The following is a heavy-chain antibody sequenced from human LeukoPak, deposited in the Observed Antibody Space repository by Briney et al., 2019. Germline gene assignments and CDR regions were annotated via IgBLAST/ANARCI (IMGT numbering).Heavy chain of an antibody. J-gene: IGHJ4*02. V-gene: IGHV4-39*07. D-gene: IGHD6-6*01. CDR2: ISYSGTT. CDR1: GGSISTSSHY. CDR3: ASDDSTSSSY. Sequence: SETLSLTCTVSGGSISTSSHYWGWMGQPPGKGLEWIGSISYSGTTYYNPSLKSRVTISVGTSKNQFSLKLSSVTAADTAVYYCASDDSTSSSYWGQGTLVTVSS.